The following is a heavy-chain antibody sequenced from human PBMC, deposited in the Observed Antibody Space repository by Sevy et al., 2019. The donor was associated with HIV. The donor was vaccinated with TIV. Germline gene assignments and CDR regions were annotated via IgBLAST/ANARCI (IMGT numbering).Heavy chain of an antibody. D-gene: IGHD5-12*01. J-gene: IGHJ6*02. CDR2: ISGHGGST. Sequence: GGSLRLSCAASGFIFNSYAMSWVRQAPGKGLEWISTISGHGGSTYYADSVKGRFTISRDNAKNSLYVQMNSLRAEDTAVYYCAREGGYSDQGMDVWGQGTTVTVSS. V-gene: IGHV3-23*01. CDR3: AREGGYSDQGMDV. CDR1: GFIFNSYA.